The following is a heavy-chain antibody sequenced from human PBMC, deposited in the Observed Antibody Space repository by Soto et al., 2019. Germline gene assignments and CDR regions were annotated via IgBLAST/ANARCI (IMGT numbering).Heavy chain of an antibody. CDR1: GFTFSSYA. CDR2: ISGSGGST. V-gene: IGHV3-23*01. D-gene: IGHD3-3*01. J-gene: IGHJ3*02. CDR3: AKEASLEWLFLGAFDI. Sequence: PGGSLRLSCAASGFTFSSYAMSWVRQAPGKGLEWVSAISGSGGSTHYADSVKGRFTISRDNSKNTLYLQMNSLRAEDTAVYYCAKEASLEWLFLGAFDIWGQGTMVTVSS.